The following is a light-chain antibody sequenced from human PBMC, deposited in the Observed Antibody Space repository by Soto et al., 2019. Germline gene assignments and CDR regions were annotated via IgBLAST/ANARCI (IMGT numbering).Light chain of an antibody. J-gene: IGKJ1*01. Sequence: DIQMTQSPSSLSASVGDRLTITCRASHDIHTYLAWFQQKPGEVPKGLLYSASTLQAGVTSRFGGSGPVTDFKLGISGLQPEYGATYDCQRYDSPPWTFGQGTKVESK. CDR3: QRYDSPPWT. CDR2: SAS. V-gene: IGKV1-27*01. CDR1: HDIHTY.